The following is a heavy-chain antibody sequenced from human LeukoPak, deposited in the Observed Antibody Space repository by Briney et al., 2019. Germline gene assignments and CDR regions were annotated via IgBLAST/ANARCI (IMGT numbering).Heavy chain of an antibody. J-gene: IGHJ4*02. Sequence: ASVKVSCKASGYTFTSYGISWVRQAPGQGVEWMGWISAYNGNTNYAQQLQGRVTMTTDPPTSTAYMELRSLRSDDTAVYYCARTAIGDIVVVPAAINEDYWGKGTVVSVPS. CDR1: GYTFTSYG. V-gene: IGHV1-18*01. CDR3: ARTAIGDIVVVPAAINEDY. D-gene: IGHD2-2*01. CDR2: ISAYNGNT.